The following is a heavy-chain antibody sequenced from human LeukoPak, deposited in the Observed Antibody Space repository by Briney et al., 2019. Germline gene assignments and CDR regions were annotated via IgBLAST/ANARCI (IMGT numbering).Heavy chain of an antibody. CDR1: GFTFSDYY. CDR3: AREASSSWYANFDY. D-gene: IGHD6-13*01. CDR2: ISSSGSTI. V-gene: IGHV3-11*04. Sequence: PGGSLRLSCAASGFTFSDYYMSWIRQAPGKGLEWVSYISSSGSTIYYADSVKGRFTISRDNAKNSLYLQMNSLRAEDTAVYYCAREASSSWYANFDYWGQGTLVTVSS. J-gene: IGHJ4*02.